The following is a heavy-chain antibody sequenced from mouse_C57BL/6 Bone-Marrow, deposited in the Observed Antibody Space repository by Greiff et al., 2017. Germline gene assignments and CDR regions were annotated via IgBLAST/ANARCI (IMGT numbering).Heavy chain of an antibody. CDR1: GYTFTSYD. CDR2: IYPRDGST. V-gene: IGHV1-85*01. D-gene: IGHD1-1*01. J-gene: IGHJ4*01. Sequence: QVQLQQSGPELVKPGASVKLSCKASGYTFTSYDINWVKQRPGQGLEWIGWIYPRDGSTKYNEKFKGKATLTVDTSSSTAYMELHSLTSEDSAVYFCAKEGGFITTVDYYAMDYWGQGTSVTVSS. CDR3: AKEGGFITTVDYYAMDY.